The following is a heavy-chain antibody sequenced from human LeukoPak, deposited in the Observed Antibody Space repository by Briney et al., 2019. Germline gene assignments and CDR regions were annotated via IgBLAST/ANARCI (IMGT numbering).Heavy chain of an antibody. CDR2: INHSGST. Sequence: PSETLSLTCAVYGGSFSGYYWSWIRQPPGEGLEWIGEINHSGSTNYNPSLKSRVTISVDTSKNQFSLKLSSVTAADTAVYYCARFLWGRFDPWGQGTLVTVSS. CDR1: GGSFSGYY. CDR3: ARFLWGRFDP. J-gene: IGHJ5*02. D-gene: IGHD2/OR15-2a*01. V-gene: IGHV4-34*01.